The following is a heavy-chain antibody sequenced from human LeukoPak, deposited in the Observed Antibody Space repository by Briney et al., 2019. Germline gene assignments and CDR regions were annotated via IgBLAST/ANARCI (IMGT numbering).Heavy chain of an antibody. J-gene: IGHJ6*04. CDR1: GGSFSGYF. V-gene: IGHV4-34*01. CDR3: ARGLLWLGDPPGMDV. Sequence: SETLSLTCAVHGGSFSGYFWSWIRQPPGKGLEWFGEINHSGSTNYNPSLKSRVTISVDTSNNQFSLKLSSVTAADTAVYYCARGLLWLGDPPGMDVWGKGTTVTVTA. D-gene: IGHD3-10*01. CDR2: INHSGST.